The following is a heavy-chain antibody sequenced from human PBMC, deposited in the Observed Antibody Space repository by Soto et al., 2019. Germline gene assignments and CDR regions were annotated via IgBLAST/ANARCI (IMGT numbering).Heavy chain of an antibody. CDR2: INSDGSST. J-gene: IGHJ5*02. Sequence: TVGLLRLSCAASGFTFSSYWMHWVSQDTGKGLVWVSRINSDGSSTSYADSVKGRFTISRDNAKNTLYLQMNSLRAEDTAVYYCARDECQVVPAAGWFDPWGQGTLVTVSS. V-gene: IGHV3-74*01. CDR1: GFTFSSYW. CDR3: ARDECQVVPAAGWFDP. D-gene: IGHD2-2*01.